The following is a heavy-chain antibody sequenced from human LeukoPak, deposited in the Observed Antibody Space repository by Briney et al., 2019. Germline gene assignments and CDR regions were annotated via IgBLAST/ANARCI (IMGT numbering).Heavy chain of an antibody. CDR2: IYYSGST. CDR3: ARDPYYYDSSGYYFDAFDI. CDR1: GGSISSGDYY. Sequence: SETLSLTCTVSGGSISSGDYYWSWIRQPPGKGLEWIGYIYYSGSTYYNPSLKSRATISVDTSKNQFSLKLSSVTAADTAVYYCARDPYYYDSSGYYFDAFDIWGQGTMVTVSS. J-gene: IGHJ3*02. D-gene: IGHD3-22*01. V-gene: IGHV4-30-4*01.